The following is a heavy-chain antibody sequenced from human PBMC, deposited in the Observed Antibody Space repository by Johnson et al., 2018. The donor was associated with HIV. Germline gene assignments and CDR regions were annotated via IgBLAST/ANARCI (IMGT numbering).Heavy chain of an antibody. CDR1: GFTFSSYT. J-gene: IGHJ3*02. CDR2: ISYDGSNK. D-gene: IGHD4-17*01. V-gene: IGHV3-30-3*01. CDR3: ARGRKTVTTGRPSAFDI. Sequence: VQLVESGGGVVQPGRSLRLSCVASGFTFSSYTMHWVRQAPVKGLEWVAVISYDGSNKYYADSVKGRFTISRDNSKNTLYLQMNSLRAEDTAVYYCARGRKTVTTGRPSAFDIWGQGTMVTVSS.